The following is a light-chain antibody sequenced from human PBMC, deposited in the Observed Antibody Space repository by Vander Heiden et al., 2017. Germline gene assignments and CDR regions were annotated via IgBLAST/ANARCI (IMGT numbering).Light chain of an antibody. CDR2: GNR. Sequence: QSVLTQPPSVSGAPGQRVTISCTGRSSHIGGGYDVNWYQQLPGTAPKLLMYGNRNRPSGVPERFSGSKYGTSASLAITGLQAEDEADYYCQSYDSSLSAVVFGGGTKLTVL. J-gene: IGLJ2*01. CDR3: QSYDSSLSAVV. V-gene: IGLV1-40*01. CDR1: SSHIGGGYD.